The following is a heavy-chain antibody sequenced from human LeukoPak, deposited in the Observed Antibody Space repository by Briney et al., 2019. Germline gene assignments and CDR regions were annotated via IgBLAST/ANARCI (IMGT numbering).Heavy chain of an antibody. D-gene: IGHD1-7*01. V-gene: IGHV3-30*18. CDR2: ISYDGSSK. CDR1: GFTFSRSN. Sequence: GGSLRLSCAASGFTFSRSNMNWVRQAPGKWLEWVAIISYDGSSKYYADSVKGRFTISRDNSKNTLYLQMNSLGPEDTAMYYCAKVRVVFNWNYAYYFDYWGQGTLVTVSS. J-gene: IGHJ4*02. CDR3: AKVRVVFNWNYAYYFDY.